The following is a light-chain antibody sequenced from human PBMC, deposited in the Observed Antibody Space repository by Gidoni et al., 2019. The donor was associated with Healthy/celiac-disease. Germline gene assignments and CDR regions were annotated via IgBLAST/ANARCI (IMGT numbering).Light chain of an antibody. V-gene: IGLV3-10*01. J-gene: IGLJ3*02. CDR3: YSTDSSGNHRV. CDR2: EDS. CDR1: ALTKNY. Sequence: SYELTQPPSVAVYPGQTASINCSGNALTKNYDYWYQQKSGHVPVLVIYEDSKRPSGIPERFSGSSSGTMATLTISGAQVDDEADYYCYSTDSSGNHRVFGGGTKLTVL.